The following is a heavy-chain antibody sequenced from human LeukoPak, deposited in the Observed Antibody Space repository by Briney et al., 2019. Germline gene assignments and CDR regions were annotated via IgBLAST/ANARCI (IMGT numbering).Heavy chain of an antibody. CDR1: GFTFSSYS. CDR2: ISSSSYI. V-gene: IGHV3-21*01. D-gene: IGHD3-22*01. CDR3: ARVRMRHDYYDSSGHDY. Sequence: GGSLRLSCAASGFTFSSYSMNWVRQAPGKGLEWVSSISSSSYIYYADSVKGRFTISRDNAKNSLYLQMNSLRAEDTAAYYCARVRMRHDYYDSSGHDYWGQGTLVTVSS. J-gene: IGHJ4*02.